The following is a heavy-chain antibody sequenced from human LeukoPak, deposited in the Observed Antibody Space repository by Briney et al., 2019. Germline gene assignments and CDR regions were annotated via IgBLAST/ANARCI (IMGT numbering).Heavy chain of an antibody. CDR2: INHSGST. CDR3: ARGTMDFRGYCFDP. J-gene: IGHJ5*02. D-gene: IGHD3-10*01. Sequence: SETLSLTCAVYGGSFSCYYWSWLRQPPGKGLEWIGEINHSGSTNYKPSLKSRVTISVDTSKNQFSLKLSSVTAADTAVYYCARGTMDFRGYCFDPWGQGTLVTVSS. CDR1: GGSFSCYY. V-gene: IGHV4-34*01.